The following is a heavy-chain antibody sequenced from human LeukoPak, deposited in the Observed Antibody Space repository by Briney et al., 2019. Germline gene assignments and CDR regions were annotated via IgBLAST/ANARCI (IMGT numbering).Heavy chain of an antibody. J-gene: IGHJ4*02. CDR3: AKQSSGWFYYFDY. CDR2: ISGSGGSI. D-gene: IGHD6-19*01. CDR1: GFTLSSYG. Sequence: AGGSLRLSCAASGFTLSSYGMSWVRQAPGKGLEWVSAISGSGGSIYYADSVKGRFTISRDNSKNTLYLQMNSLRAEDTAVYYCAKQSSGWFYYFDYWGQGTLVTVSS. V-gene: IGHV3-23*01.